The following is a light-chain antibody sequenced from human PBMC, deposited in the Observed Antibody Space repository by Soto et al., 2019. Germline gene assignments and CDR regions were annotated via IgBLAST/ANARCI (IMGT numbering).Light chain of an antibody. Sequence: DIQMTQSPSALSASLGDRVTITCRGSQGISSWLAWYQQKPGKAPRLLIYKASSLASGVPSRFSGSGSGTEFTLTISSLQPEDVATYHCQQHTTFGQGTKVDIK. CDR1: QGISSW. CDR3: QQHTT. V-gene: IGKV1-5*03. J-gene: IGKJ1*01. CDR2: KAS.